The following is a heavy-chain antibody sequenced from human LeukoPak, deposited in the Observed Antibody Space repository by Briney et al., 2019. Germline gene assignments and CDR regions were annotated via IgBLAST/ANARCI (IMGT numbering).Heavy chain of an antibody. CDR2: IHYSGNT. Sequence: SETLSLTCTVSGDSISNGGYHWTWIRQHPGKGLEWIGYIHYSGNTDSAPSLRSRLTISIDPSKNQFSLRLDSVTVADTAVYYCARDFTKTASPDAFDVWGHGTLVAVSS. J-gene: IGHJ3*01. D-gene: IGHD2-21*02. CDR3: ARDFTKTASPDAFDV. V-gene: IGHV4-31*03. CDR1: GDSISNGGYH.